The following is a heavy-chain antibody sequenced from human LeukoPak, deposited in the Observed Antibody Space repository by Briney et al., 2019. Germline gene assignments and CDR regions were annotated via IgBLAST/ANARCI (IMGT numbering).Heavy chain of an antibody. CDR1: GFTFDDYA. Sequence: PGGSLRLSCAASGFTFDDYAMHWVRQAPGQGLEWVSGISWNSGSIGYADSVKGRFTISGDNAKNSLYLQMNSLRAEDTALYYCAKDLRGHIVVVTATSGVAFDYWGQGTLVTVSS. J-gene: IGHJ4*02. D-gene: IGHD2-21*02. V-gene: IGHV3-9*01. CDR2: ISWNSGSI. CDR3: AKDLRGHIVVVTATSGVAFDY.